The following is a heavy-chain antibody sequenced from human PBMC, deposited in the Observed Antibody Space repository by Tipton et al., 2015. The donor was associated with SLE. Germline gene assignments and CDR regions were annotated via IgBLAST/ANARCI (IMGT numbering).Heavy chain of an antibody. CDR2: KYYSGGT. CDR1: NGSIGSDY. V-gene: IGHV4-59*01. CDR3: ARDPNIHYYHSNNHLAFDI. D-gene: IGHD3-22*01. J-gene: IGHJ3*02. Sequence: TLSLTCSVSNGSIGSDYWTWIRQPPGKGLEWIGYKYYSGGTNSNPSLKSRVTISVDTSKNQFSLRLTSVTAADTAVYYCARDPNIHYYHSNNHLAFDIWGQGTMVTVSS.